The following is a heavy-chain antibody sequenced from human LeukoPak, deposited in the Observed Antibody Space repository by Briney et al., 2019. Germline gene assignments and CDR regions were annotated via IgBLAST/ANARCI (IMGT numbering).Heavy chain of an antibody. J-gene: IGHJ4*02. CDR1: GFTFSDYW. D-gene: IGHD2-15*01. V-gene: IGHV3-7*01. Sequence: GGSLRLSCAASGFTFSDYWMSWVRQAPGKGLERVASIKQDGSEDYYVDSVKGRFTISRDNAKKSMYLQMNSLRADDTAVYYCARDGGYCSGGSCYWECWGQGTLVIVPT. CDR3: ARDGGYCSGGSCYWEC. CDR2: IKQDGSED.